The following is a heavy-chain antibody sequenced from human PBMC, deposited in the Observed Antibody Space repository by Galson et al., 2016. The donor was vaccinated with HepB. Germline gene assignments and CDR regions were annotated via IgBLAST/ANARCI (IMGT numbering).Heavy chain of an antibody. V-gene: IGHV3-30-3*01. J-gene: IGHJ4*02. Sequence: SLRLSCAASGFIFRDFSMHWVRQAPGKGLEWMAVISDDGSTQYYADSVKGRFTISRDNSKNTLYLQMNSLRLEDTAVYYCARGLGRISWSFGYWGQRTLVTVSS. CDR3: ARGLGRISWSFGY. CDR1: GFIFRDFS. D-gene: IGHD6-19*01. CDR2: ISDDGSTQ.